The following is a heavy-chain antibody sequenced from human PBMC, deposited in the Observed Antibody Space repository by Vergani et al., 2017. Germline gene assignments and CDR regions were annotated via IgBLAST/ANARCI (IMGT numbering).Heavy chain of an antibody. J-gene: IGHJ6*03. D-gene: IGHD2-2*02. Sequence: QVQLVQSGAEVKKPGASVKVSCKASGGTFSSYAISWVRQAPGQGLEWMGRIIPILGIANYAQKFQGRVTITADKSTSTAYMELSSLRAEDTAVYYCAKDRAEYRETYYYYYMDVWGKGTTVTVSS. CDR3: AKDRAEYRETYYYYYMDV. CDR1: GGTFSSYA. V-gene: IGHV1-69*04. CDR2: IIPILGIA.